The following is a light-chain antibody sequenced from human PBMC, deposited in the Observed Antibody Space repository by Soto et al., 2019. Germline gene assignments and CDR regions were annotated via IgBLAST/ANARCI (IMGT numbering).Light chain of an antibody. J-gene: IGLJ1*01. CDR2: SNN. Sequence: QSVLTQPPSASGTPGQRVTISCSGSRSSIGINTVNWYQHLPGTAPKLLIYSNNHRPSGVPDRFSASKAGASASLAISGLQSEDEGDYYCAAWDASLGGFYVFGSGTKLTVL. CDR1: RSSIGINT. V-gene: IGLV1-44*01. CDR3: AAWDASLGGFYV.